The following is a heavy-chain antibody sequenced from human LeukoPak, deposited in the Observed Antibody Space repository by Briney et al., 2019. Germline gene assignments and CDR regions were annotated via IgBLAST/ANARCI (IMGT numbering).Heavy chain of an antibody. D-gene: IGHD2-2*01. V-gene: IGHV4-34*01. CDR3: ARDVPIVVVPAAIFFVDKIYYYMGV. CDR2: INHSGST. Sequence: SETLSLTCAVYGGSFSGYYWSWIRQPPGKGLEWIGEINHSGSTNYNPSLKSRVTISVDTSRNQFSLKLSSVTAADTAVYYCARDVPIVVVPAAIFFVDKIYYYMGVWGKGTTVTVSS. CDR1: GGSFSGYY. J-gene: IGHJ6*03.